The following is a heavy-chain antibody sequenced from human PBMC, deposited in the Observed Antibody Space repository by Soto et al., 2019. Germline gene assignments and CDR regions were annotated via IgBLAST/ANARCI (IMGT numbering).Heavy chain of an antibody. V-gene: IGHV3-30*03. CDR1: GFTFSNYG. CDR2: ISYDGNVA. CDR3: GIEGPITNWYLDY. Sequence: QVQLVESGGGVVQPGRSLRLSCAASGFTFSNYGMHWVRQAPGKGLEWVIVISYDGNVAYYADSVKGRFTISRDNSKHTLYLQMNSLRTDETAIYYCGIEGPITNWYLDYWGQGTLVTVSS. D-gene: IGHD1-1*01. J-gene: IGHJ4*02.